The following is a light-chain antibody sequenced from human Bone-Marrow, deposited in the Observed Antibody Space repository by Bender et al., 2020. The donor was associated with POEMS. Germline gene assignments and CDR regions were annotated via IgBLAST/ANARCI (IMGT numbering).Light chain of an antibody. V-gene: IGLV1-40*01. CDR3: QSYDGGLSGLV. Sequence: QSLLTQPPSFSWAPGQMVTISCTGSSSNIGTGYDVQWYQQLPGTAPKLLIHGSNNRPSGVPDRFSGSKSGTSASLAVTGLQAEDEADYYCQSYDGGLSGLVFGGGTKLTVL. J-gene: IGLJ3*02. CDR2: GSN. CDR1: SSNIGTGYD.